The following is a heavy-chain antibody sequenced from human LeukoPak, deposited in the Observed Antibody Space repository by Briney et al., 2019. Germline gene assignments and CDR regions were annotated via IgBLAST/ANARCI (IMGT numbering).Heavy chain of an antibody. J-gene: IGHJ4*02. Sequence: GGSLRLSCGASGFSFSKYGMHWVRQAPGKGLQWLAIIWYDGHNKYYADSVKGRFTISRDNSKNTLFLEMNDLKAEDTAVYYCAREWGLIAVAGGPGYWGQGTLVTVSS. D-gene: IGHD2-21*01. CDR1: GFSFSKYG. V-gene: IGHV3-33*01. CDR3: AREWGLIAVAGGPGY. CDR2: IWYDGHNK.